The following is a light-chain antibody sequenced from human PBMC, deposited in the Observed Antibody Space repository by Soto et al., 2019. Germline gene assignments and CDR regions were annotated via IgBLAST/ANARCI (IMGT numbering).Light chain of an antibody. CDR2: DAS. J-gene: IGKJ2*01. CDR1: QSVGSY. Sequence: EIVLTQSPATLSLSPGERATLSCRASQSVGSYLAWYQQKPGQAPRLLIYDASNLATGIPARFSGSGSGTDFTLTISSPEPEDFAVYYCQERSNCHETFGQGTKLEIK. V-gene: IGKV3-11*01. CDR3: QERSNCHET.